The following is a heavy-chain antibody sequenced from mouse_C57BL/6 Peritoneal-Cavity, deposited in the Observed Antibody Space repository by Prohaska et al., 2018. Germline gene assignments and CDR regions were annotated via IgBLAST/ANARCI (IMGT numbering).Heavy chain of an antibody. D-gene: IGHD2-1*01. J-gene: IGHJ1*03. CDR3: MRYGNYWYFDV. CDR2: INSDGSAI. Sequence: EVQLLETGGGLVQPGGSRGLSCEGSGFTFSGFWMSWVRQTPGKTLEWIGDINSDGSAINYAPSIKDRFTIFRDNDKSTLYLQMSNVRSEDTATYFCMRYGNYWYFDVSGTGTTVTVSS. CDR1: GFTFSGFW. V-gene: IGHV11-2*01.